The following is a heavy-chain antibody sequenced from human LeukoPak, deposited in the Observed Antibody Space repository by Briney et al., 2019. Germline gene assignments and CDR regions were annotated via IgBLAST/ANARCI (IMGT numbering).Heavy chain of an antibody. CDR1: GFTFSSYS. J-gene: IGHJ4*02. D-gene: IGHD2-2*01. V-gene: IGHV3-48*04. CDR2: ISSASGSI. Sequence: QPRGSLRLSCAASGFTFSSYSMNWVRQAPGRGLEWVSYISSASGSIYYADSVKGRFTISRDNAKNSLFLQMNSLRAEDTAVYYCARLPAFCSSTACYYDYWGQGTLVTVSS. CDR3: ARLPAFCSSTACYYDY.